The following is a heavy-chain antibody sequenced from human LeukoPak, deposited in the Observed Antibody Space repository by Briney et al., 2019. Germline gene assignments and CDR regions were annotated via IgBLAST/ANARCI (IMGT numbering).Heavy chain of an antibody. CDR3: ARVVPAAIEDRYYYYGMDV. CDR1: GFTFSSYA. CDR2: ISSSSSYI. J-gene: IGHJ6*02. V-gene: IGHV3-21*01. Sequence: GRSLRLSCAASGFTFSSYAMHWVRQAPGKGLEWVSSISSSSSYIYYADSVKGRFTISRDNAKNSLYLQMNSLRAEDTAVYYCARVVPAAIEDRYYYYGMDVWGQGTTVTVSS. D-gene: IGHD2-2*01.